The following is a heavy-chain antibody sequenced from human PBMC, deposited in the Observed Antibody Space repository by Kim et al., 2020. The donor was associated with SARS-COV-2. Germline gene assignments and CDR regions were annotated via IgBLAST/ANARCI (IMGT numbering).Heavy chain of an antibody. V-gene: IGHV3-7*01. CDR2: MNHDGSQI. Sequence: GGSLRLSCAASGFTFSRSWMGWVRQSPGKGLEWVANMNHDGSQIYYVDSVRGRFTISRDNAKNSLYLQMTSLRSEDTALYYCARDQETSGSFWGYDAFD. CDR1: GFTFSRSW. D-gene: IGHD1-26*01. CDR3: ARDQETSGSFWGYDAFD. J-gene: IGHJ3*02.